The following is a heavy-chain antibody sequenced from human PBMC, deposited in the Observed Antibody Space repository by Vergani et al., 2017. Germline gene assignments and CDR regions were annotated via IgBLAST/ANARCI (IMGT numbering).Heavy chain of an antibody. CDR2: IRYDGSNK. J-gene: IGHJ4*02. D-gene: IGHD1-26*01. V-gene: IGHV3-30*02. Sequence: VQLVESGGGLVQPGGSLRLSCAASGFTFSSYGMHWVRQAPGKGLEWVAFIRYDGSNKYYADSVKGRFTISRDNSKNTLYLQMNSLRAEDTAVYYCAKDRSGSYYQFFGSGETSYYFDYWGEGTLVTVSS. CDR3: AKDRSGSYYQFFGSGETSYYFDY. CDR1: GFTFSSYG.